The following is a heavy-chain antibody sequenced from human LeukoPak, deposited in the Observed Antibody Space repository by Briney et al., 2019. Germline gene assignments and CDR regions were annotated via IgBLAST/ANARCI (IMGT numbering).Heavy chain of an antibody. D-gene: IGHD1-26*01. CDR3: ASRSGSYLYYFDY. Sequence: NTSETLSLTCAVYGGSFSGYYWSWIRQPPGKGLEWIGEINHSGSTNYNPSLKSRVTISVDTSKNQFSLKLSSVTAADTAVYYCASRSGSYLYYFDYWGQGTLVTVSS. J-gene: IGHJ4*02. CDR1: GGSFSGYY. V-gene: IGHV4-34*01. CDR2: INHSGST.